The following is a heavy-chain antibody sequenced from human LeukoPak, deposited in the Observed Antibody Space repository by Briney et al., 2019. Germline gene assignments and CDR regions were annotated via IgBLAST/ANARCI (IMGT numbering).Heavy chain of an antibody. D-gene: IGHD3-9*01. CDR2: INPSGGST. V-gene: IGHV1-46*01. Sequence: ASVKVSFKASGYTFTSYYMHWVRQAPGQGLEWMGIINPSGGSTSYAQKFQGRVTMTRDTSTSTVYMELSSLRSEDTAVYYCASSIAGYYDILTGYFPEAFDYWGQGTLVTVSS. CDR1: GYTFTSYY. CDR3: ASSIAGYYDILTGYFPEAFDY. J-gene: IGHJ4*02.